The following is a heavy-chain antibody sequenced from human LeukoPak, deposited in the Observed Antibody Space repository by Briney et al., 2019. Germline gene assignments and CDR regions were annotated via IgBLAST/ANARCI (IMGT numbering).Heavy chain of an antibody. D-gene: IGHD6-6*01. V-gene: IGHV4-39*01. CDR3: APQGASSRWFDP. J-gene: IGHJ5*02. CDR1: GGSISRSPYY. Sequence: SETLSLTCTVSGGSISRSPYYWGWIRQPPGKGLEWIGSIYYDGTTYYSPSLKSRVAISVDTSKNQFSLKLNSVTAADTAVYYCAPQGASSRWFDPWGQGTLATVSS. CDR2: IYYDGTT.